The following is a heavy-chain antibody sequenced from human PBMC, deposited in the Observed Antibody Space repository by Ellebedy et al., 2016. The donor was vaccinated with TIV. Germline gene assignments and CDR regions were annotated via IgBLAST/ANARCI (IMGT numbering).Heavy chain of an antibody. CDR3: ARGGICSGGGCYRVVFDL. D-gene: IGHD2-15*01. V-gene: IGHV4-59*01. J-gene: IGHJ4*02. CDR2: IYYSGST. CDR1: GGSFSSYY. Sequence: MPSETLSLTCTVPGGSFSSYYWSWIRQPPGKGLEWIAYIYYSGSTTYNPSLKSRGTISVDTSKNQISLKLTSVTAADTAVYYCARGGICSGGGCYRVVFDLWGQGTLVTVSS.